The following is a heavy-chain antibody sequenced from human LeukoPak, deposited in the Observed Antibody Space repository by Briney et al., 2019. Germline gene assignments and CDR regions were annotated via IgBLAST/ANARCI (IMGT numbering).Heavy chain of an antibody. CDR3: ARDYGGSTYSPNWFDP. V-gene: IGHV1-69*04. CDR2: IIPILGIA. J-gene: IGHJ5*02. CDR1: GGTFSSYA. Sequence: SVKVSCKASGGTFSSYAISWVRQAPGQGLEWMGRIIPILGIANYAQKFQGRVTITADKSTSTAYMELSSLRSEDTAVYYCARDYGGSTYSPNWFDPWGQGTLVTVSS. D-gene: IGHD2-15*01.